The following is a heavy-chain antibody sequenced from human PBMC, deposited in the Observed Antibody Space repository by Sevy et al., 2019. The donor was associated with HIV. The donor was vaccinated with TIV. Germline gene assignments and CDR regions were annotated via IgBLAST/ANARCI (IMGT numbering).Heavy chain of an antibody. CDR3: ARAGNGGIVVVPAAMRGFWFDP. CDR2: INHSGST. V-gene: IGHV4-34*01. J-gene: IGHJ5*02. D-gene: IGHD2-2*01. CDR1: GGSFSGYY. Sequence: SETLSLTCAVYGGSFSGYYWSWIRQPPGKGLEWIGEINHSGSTNYKPSLKSRVTISVDTSKNQFSLKLGSVTAADTAVYYCARAGNGGIVVVPAAMRGFWFDPWGQGTLVTVSS.